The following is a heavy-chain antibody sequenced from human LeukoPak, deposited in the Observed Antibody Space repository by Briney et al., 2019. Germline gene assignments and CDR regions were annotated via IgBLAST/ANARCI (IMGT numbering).Heavy chain of an antibody. CDR2: IYYSGNT. V-gene: IGHV4-59*12. J-gene: IGHJ6*03. D-gene: IGHD2-2*01. Sequence: PSETLSLTCTVSGGSISSYYWSWIRQPPGKGLEWIGYIYYSGNTNYNPSLKSRVTISVDTSKNQFSLKLSSVAAADTAVYYCARSTKRLISSYYSYFYMDVWGKGTTVTISS. CDR1: GGSISSYY. CDR3: ARSTKRLISSYYSYFYMDV.